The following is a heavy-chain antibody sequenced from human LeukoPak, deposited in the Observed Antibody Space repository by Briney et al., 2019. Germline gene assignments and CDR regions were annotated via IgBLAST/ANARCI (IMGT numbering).Heavy chain of an antibody. Sequence: PSETLSLTCTVSGVDIYSSTYYWAWIRQPPGKGLEFIGSIYYNEDTYSNPSLKSRLTISVDTSTNQFSLRLNSVTAADTAVYFCARQLAAGTDAFDIWGQGTMVTVSS. CDR1: GVDIYSSTYY. D-gene: IGHD2-15*01. CDR3: ARQLAAGTDAFDI. V-gene: IGHV4-39*01. J-gene: IGHJ3*02. CDR2: IYYNEDT.